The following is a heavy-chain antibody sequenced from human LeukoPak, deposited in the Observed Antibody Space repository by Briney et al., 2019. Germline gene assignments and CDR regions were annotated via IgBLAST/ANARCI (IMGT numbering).Heavy chain of an antibody. D-gene: IGHD1-26*01. J-gene: IGHJ3*02. CDR1: GFTFSSYG. V-gene: IGHV3-30*02. Sequence: TGGSLRLSCAAPGFTFSSYGMDWVRQSPGKGLEWVAFIRYDGSNKYYADSVKGRFTISRDNSKNTLYLQMNSLRAEDTAVYYFANPFGSRDAFDIWGQGTMVTVSS. CDR3: ANPFGSRDAFDI. CDR2: IRYDGSNK.